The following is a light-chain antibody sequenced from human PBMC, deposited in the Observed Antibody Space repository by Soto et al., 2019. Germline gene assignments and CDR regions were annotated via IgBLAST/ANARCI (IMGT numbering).Light chain of an antibody. CDR1: QSINSW. J-gene: IGKJ1*01. CDR2: KAS. V-gene: IGKV1-5*03. CDR3: QHYNTYPWT. Sequence: DIQMTQSPSTLSASVGDRVTITCRASQSINSWLAWYQQKPGKAPKLLIYKASTLKSGVPSRFSGSGSGTEFTLTISSLQPGDFATYYCQHYNTYPWTFGQGTKVDNK.